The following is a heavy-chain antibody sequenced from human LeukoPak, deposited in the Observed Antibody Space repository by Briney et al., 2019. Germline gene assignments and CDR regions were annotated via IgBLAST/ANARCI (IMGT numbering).Heavy chain of an antibody. Sequence: GRSLRLSCAASGFTFSSYGMHWVRQAPGKGLEWVAVISYDGSNKYYADSVKGRFTISRDNSKNTLYLQMNSLRAEDTAVYYGAKRASGSYYFDYWGKGTLVTFSS. CDR3: AKRASGSYYFDY. CDR1: GFTFSSYG. CDR2: ISYDGSNK. D-gene: IGHD1-26*01. V-gene: IGHV3-30*18. J-gene: IGHJ4*02.